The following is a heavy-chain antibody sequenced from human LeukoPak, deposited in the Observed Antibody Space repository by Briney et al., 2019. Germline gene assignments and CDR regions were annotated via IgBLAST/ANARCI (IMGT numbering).Heavy chain of an antibody. CDR1: GGSFSPYH. D-gene: IGHD2-21*02. CDR2: INHSGST. J-gene: IGHJ4*02. CDR3: ARGGFYCGGDCYVDY. V-gene: IGHV4-34*01. Sequence: PSETLSLTCAVYGGSFSPYHWSWIRQPPGKGLEWIGEINHSGSTNYNPSLKSRVTISVDTSKNQFSLKLSSVTAADTAVYYCARGGFYCGGDCYVDYWGQGTLVTVSS.